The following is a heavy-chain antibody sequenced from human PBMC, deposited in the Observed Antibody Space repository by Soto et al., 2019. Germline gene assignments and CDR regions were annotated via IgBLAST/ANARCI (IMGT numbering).Heavy chain of an antibody. V-gene: IGHV1-2*02. J-gene: IGHJ6*02. CDR3: ARERYQVISDGMDV. D-gene: IGHD2-2*01. CDR2: INPQTGGT. CDR1: GYTFTGYY. Sequence: ASVTVSCKASGYTFTGYYIHWVREAPGQGLEWMGWINPQTGGTSYAQKFQGRVTLSRDTSINTAYLELSRLTFDDAVVYFCARERYQVISDGMDVWGQGTTVTVSS.